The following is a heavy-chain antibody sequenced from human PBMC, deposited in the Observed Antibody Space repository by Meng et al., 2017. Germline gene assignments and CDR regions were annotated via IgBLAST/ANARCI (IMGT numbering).Heavy chain of an antibody. CDR2: ISYDGSNK. D-gene: IGHD4-23*01. Sequence: GGSLRLSCAASGFTFSSYAMHWVRQAPGKGLEWVAVISYDGSNKYYADSVKGRFTISRDNSKNTLYLQMNSLRAEDTAVYYCARDASDYGGVFDYWGQGTLVTVSS. CDR3: ARDASDYGGVFDY. CDR1: GFTFSSYA. V-gene: IGHV3-30*01. J-gene: IGHJ4*02.